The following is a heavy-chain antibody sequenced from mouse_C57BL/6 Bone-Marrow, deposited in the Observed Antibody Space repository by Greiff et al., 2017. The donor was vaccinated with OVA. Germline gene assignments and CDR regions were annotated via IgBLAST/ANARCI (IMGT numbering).Heavy chain of an antibody. Sequence: VQLQQSGTVLARPGASVKMSCKTSGYTFTSYWMHWVKQRPGQGLEWIGAVYPGNSDTSYHQKFKGKAKLTAVTSASTAYMELSSLTKEDSAVYYGTRKVTRVTPAWFAYWGQGTLVTVSA. CDR2: VYPGNSDT. CDR1: GYTFTSYW. J-gene: IGHJ3*01. V-gene: IGHV1-5*01. CDR3: TRKVTRVTPAWFAY. D-gene: IGHD2-5*01.